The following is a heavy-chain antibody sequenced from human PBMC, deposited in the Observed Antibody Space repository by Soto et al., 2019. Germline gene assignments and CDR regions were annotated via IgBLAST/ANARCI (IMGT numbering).Heavy chain of an antibody. CDR1: GSTFSSYD. V-gene: IGHV3-13*04. CDR3: ARTRIAAAGDYYYYYGMDV. D-gene: IGHD6-13*01. Sequence: PGGSLRLSCAASGSTFSSYDMHWVRQATGKGLEWVSAIGTAGDTYYPGSEKGRFTISRENAKNSFFLQMNSLRAGDTAVFFFARTRIAAAGDYYYYYGMDVWGQGTTVTV. J-gene: IGHJ6*02. CDR2: IGTAGDT.